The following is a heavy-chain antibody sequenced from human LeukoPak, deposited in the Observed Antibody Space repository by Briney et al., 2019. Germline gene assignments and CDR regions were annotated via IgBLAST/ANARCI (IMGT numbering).Heavy chain of an antibody. J-gene: IGHJ4*02. Sequence: GGSLRLSCAASGFTFSSYWMHWVRQAPGKGLVWVSRINSDGSSISYADSVKGRFTISRDNAKNTLYLRMNSLRAEDTAVYYCARGGGNDYGDYWDQGTLVTVSS. CDR3: ARGGGNDYGDY. CDR1: GFTFSSYW. CDR2: INSDGSSI. V-gene: IGHV3-74*01.